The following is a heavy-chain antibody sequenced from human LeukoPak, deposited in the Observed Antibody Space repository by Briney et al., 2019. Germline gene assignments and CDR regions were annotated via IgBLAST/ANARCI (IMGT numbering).Heavy chain of an antibody. CDR1: GFTFSSYG. Sequence: GGSLRLSCAASGFTFSSYGMHWVRQAPGKGLEWVAVIWYDGSNIYYADSVKGRFTISRDNSKNTLYLQMDSLRAEDTAVYYCARDRGRCSSHNDYWGQGILVTVSS. D-gene: IGHD2-2*01. J-gene: IGHJ4*02. V-gene: IGHV3-33*01. CDR3: ARDRGRCSSHNDY. CDR2: IWYDGSNI.